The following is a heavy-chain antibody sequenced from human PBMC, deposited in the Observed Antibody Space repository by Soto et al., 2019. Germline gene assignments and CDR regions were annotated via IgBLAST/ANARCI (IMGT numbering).Heavy chain of an antibody. J-gene: IGHJ4*02. V-gene: IGHV1-2*04. D-gene: IGHD1-26*01. Sequence: ASVKVSCKASGYTFTGYYMHWVRQAPGQGLEWMGWINPNSGGTNYAQKFQGWVTMTRDTSISTAYMELSRLRSDDTAVYYCARDPYGWELLEPSYYFDYWGQGTLVTVSS. CDR1: GYTFTGYY. CDR2: INPNSGGT. CDR3: ARDPYGWELLEPSYYFDY.